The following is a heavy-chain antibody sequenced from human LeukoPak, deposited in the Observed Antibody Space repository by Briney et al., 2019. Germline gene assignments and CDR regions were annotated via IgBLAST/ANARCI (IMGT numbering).Heavy chain of an antibody. V-gene: IGHV4-34*01. CDR3: ARQGSGGRAFDI. CDR1: GGSFSGYY. CDR2: INHSGSP. Sequence: SETLSLTCAVYGGSFSGYYWSWIRQPPGKGLEWIGEINHSGSPNYNPSLKSRVTISIDTSKNQFSLKLSPVTAADTAVYYCARQGSGGRAFDIWGQGTMVTVSS. J-gene: IGHJ3*02. D-gene: IGHD1-26*01.